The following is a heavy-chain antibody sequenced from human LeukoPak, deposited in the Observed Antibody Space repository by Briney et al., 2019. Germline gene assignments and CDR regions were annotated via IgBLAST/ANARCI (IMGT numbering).Heavy chain of an antibody. V-gene: IGHV4-39*01. CDR3: ARVGDWLIYDILTGSPDRPYYYHYMDV. J-gene: IGHJ6*03. Sequence: PSETLSLTCTVSGGSISSSSYYWGWISQPPGKGLERIGSIYYIGSTYYNPSLKSRVTISVDTSKNQCSLKLSSVTAADTAVYYCARVGDWLIYDILTGSPDRPYYYHYMDVWGKGTTVTVSS. CDR1: GGSISSSSYY. D-gene: IGHD3-9*01. CDR2: IYYIGST.